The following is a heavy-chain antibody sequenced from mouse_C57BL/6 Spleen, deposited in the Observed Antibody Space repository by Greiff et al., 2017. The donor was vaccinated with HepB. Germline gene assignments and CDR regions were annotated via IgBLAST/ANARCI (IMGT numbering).Heavy chain of an antibody. CDR3: ARSRVYDYDNWYFDV. D-gene: IGHD2-4*01. J-gene: IGHJ1*03. Sequence: QVHVKQPGAELVRPGSSVKLSCKASGYTFTSYWMHWVKQRPIQGLEWIGNIDPSDSETHYNQKFKDKATLTVDKSSSTAYMQLSSLTSEDSAVYYCARSRVYDYDNWYFDVWGTGTTVTVSS. CDR2: IDPSDSET. V-gene: IGHV1-52*01. CDR1: GYTFTSYW.